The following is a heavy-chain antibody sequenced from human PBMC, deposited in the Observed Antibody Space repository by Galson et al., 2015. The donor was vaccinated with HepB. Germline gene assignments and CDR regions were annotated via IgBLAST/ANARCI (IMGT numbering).Heavy chain of an antibody. D-gene: IGHD2-2*01. V-gene: IGHV3-21*04. Sequence: SLRLSCAASGFDMSLYNINWVRQAPGKGLEWVSSLRTDSSYTHYADSVRGRFTISRDNSKNTLFLQMNSLRAEDMAVYYCAKGYCSSPSCQFDYWGQGTLVTVSS. CDR3: AKGYCSSPSCQFDY. J-gene: IGHJ4*02. CDR1: GFDMSLYN. CDR2: LRTDSSYT.